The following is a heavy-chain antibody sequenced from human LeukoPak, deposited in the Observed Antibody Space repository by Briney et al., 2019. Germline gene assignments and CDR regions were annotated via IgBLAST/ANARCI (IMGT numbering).Heavy chain of an antibody. CDR1: GGSFSGYY. CDR2: INHSGST. V-gene: IGHV4-34*01. Sequence: SETLSLTCAVSGGSFSGYYWSWIRQPPGKGLEWIGEINHSGSTNYNPSLKSRVTTSVDTSNNQFSLKLSSVTAADTAVYYCARVGPSAFDIWGQGTMVTVSS. J-gene: IGHJ3*02. CDR3: ARVGPSAFDI.